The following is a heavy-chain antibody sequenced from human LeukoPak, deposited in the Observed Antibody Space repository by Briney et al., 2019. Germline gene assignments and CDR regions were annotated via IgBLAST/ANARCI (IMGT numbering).Heavy chain of an antibody. CDR2: INHSGST. Sequence: PSETLSLTCAVYGGSFSGYYWSWIRQPPGKGLEWIGEINHSGSTNYNPSLKSRVTISVDTSKNQFSLKLSSATAADTAVYYCARQLGYCSSTSCYTITGWFDPWGQGTLVTVSS. J-gene: IGHJ5*02. D-gene: IGHD2-2*02. V-gene: IGHV4-34*01. CDR1: GGSFSGYY. CDR3: ARQLGYCSSTSCYTITGWFDP.